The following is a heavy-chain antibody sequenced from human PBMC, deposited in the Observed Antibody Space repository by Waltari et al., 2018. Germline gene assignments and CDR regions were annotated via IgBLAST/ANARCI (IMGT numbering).Heavy chain of an antibody. CDR2: ISSSSSTI. CDR3: ARDLKNYYYYGMDV. V-gene: IGHV3-48*01. J-gene: IGHJ6*02. Sequence: EVQLVESGGGLVQPGASLRLSCPASGFTFSSYRMTWVRQAPGKGLEWVSYISSSSSTIYYADSVKGRFTISRDNAKNSLYLQMNSLRAEDTAVYYCARDLKNYYYYGMDVWGQGTTVTVSS. CDR1: GFTFSSYR.